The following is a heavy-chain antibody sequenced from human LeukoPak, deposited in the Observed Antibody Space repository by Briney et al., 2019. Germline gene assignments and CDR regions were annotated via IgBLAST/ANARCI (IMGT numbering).Heavy chain of an antibody. D-gene: IGHD3-22*01. Sequence: ASVTVSYKASGYTFTSYGISWVRQAPGQGREWVGWVSAYHVNTNYAQKLQGRVTMNTDTSTSTAYMELRSLRSDDTGVYYCARGREDSSGYLPDYWGQGTLVTVSS. CDR1: GYTFTSYG. CDR3: ARGREDSSGYLPDY. V-gene: IGHV1-18*01. J-gene: IGHJ4*02. CDR2: VSAYHVNT.